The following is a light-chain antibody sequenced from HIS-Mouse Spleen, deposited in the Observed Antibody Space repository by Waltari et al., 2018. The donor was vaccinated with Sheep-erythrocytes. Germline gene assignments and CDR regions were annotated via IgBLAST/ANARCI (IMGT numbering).Light chain of an antibody. J-gene: IGLJ3*02. Sequence: QSALTQPASVSGSPGQSITISCTGTSRYVGGYNLFPWYQQHPGKAPKLMIYEVSNRPSGVSNRFSGSKSGNTASLTISGLQAEDEADYYCSSYAGSNNWVFGGGTKLTVL. CDR2: EVS. CDR1: SRYVGGYNL. V-gene: IGLV2-14*01. CDR3: SSYAGSNNWV.